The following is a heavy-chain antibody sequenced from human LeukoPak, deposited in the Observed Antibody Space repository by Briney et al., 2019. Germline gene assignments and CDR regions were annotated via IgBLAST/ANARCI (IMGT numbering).Heavy chain of an antibody. CDR1: GFTFSNAW. CDR3: TTTAMARRTDY. J-gene: IGHJ4*02. CDR2: IKSKTDGGTT. Sequence: PGGSLRLSCAASGFTFSNAWMSWVRQAPGKGLEWVGRIKSKTDGGTTDYAAPVKGRFTISRDDSKNTLYLQMNSLRTEDTAVYYCTTTAMARRTDYWGQGTLVTVSS. V-gene: IGHV3-15*01. D-gene: IGHD5-18*01.